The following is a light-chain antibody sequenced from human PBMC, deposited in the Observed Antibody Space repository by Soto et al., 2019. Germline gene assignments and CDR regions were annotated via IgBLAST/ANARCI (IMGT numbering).Light chain of an antibody. Sequence: DFQMTPSPSTLSASVGDRVTITCRASQSIHSWLAWYQQKPGTTPKLLIYRASTLQSGVPSRFAGSGSGTEFTLTINNLQPDDYASYFCQQYNAHPYTFGQGTKLEIK. V-gene: IGKV1-5*03. CDR3: QQYNAHPYT. CDR1: QSIHSW. J-gene: IGKJ2*01. CDR2: RAS.